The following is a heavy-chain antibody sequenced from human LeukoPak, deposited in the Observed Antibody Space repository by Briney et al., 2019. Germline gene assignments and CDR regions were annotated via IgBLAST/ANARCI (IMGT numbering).Heavy chain of an antibody. Sequence: GGSLRLSCAASGFTFSSYAMHWVRQAPGKGLGGVAVISYDGSNKYYADSVKGRFTISRDNSKNTLYLQMNSLRAEDTAVYYCARDGSYYYDSSGYYDAFDIWGQGTMVTVSS. CDR2: ISYDGSNK. J-gene: IGHJ3*02. V-gene: IGHV3-30-3*01. CDR1: GFTFSSYA. D-gene: IGHD3-22*01. CDR3: ARDGSYYYDSSGYYDAFDI.